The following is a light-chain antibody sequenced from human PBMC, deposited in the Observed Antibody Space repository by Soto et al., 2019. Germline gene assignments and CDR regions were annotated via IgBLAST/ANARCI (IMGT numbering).Light chain of an antibody. CDR2: WAS. CDR3: QQYHSDPIT. J-gene: IGKJ5*01. V-gene: IGKV4-1*01. CDR1: QSVLSSSNNKNY. Sequence: DFVITQSPESLAVSLGERATINCKSSQSVLSSSNNKNYLAWFQQKPGQPPKLLIYWASTRKSGVPDRFIGSGSGTDFTLTITNMQAEDVAVYYCQQYHSDPITFGQGTRMEXK.